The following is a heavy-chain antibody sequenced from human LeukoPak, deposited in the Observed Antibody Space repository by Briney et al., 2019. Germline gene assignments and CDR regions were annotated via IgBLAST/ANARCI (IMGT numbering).Heavy chain of an antibody. CDR2: IIPIFGTA. J-gene: IGHJ4*02. D-gene: IGHD2-15*01. V-gene: IGHV1-69*13. CDR3: ARHSEIGYFDY. Sequence: SVKVSCKASGGTFSIYAISWVRQAPGQGREWMGGIIPIFGTANYGQKFQGRVTITADESTSTAYMELSSLRSEDTAVYYCARHSEIGYFDYWGQGTLVTVSS. CDR1: GGTFSIYA.